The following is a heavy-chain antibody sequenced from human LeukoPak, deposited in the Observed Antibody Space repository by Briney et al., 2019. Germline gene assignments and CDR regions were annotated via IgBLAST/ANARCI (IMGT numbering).Heavy chain of an antibody. CDR3: ARDGIWDDSSGYGPEGFDY. V-gene: IGHV3-30-3*01. CDR2: ISYDGSNK. D-gene: IGHD3-22*01. J-gene: IGHJ4*02. Sequence: SGRSLRLSCAASGFTFSSYAMHWVRQAPGKGLEWVAVISYDGSNKYYADSVKGRFTISRDNSKNTLYLQMNSLRAEDTAVYYCARDGIWDDSSGYGPEGFDYWGQGTLVTVSS. CDR1: GFTFSSYA.